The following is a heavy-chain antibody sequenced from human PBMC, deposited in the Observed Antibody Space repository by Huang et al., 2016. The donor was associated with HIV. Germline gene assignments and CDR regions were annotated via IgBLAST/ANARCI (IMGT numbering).Heavy chain of an antibody. J-gene: IGHJ4*02. CDR1: GFSFTNYW. Sequence: EVQLVQSGAEVKKPGESLKISCKGSGFSFTNYWIGWVRQMPGKGLEWMGVIYPGDSDTTYSPSFRGQVTISADKAINPAYLQWNSLKASDSAMYYCARPLLGYSNGYYFDYWGQGTLVTVSS. CDR3: ARPLLGYSNGYYFDY. V-gene: IGHV5-51*03. D-gene: IGHD5-18*01. CDR2: IYPGDSDT.